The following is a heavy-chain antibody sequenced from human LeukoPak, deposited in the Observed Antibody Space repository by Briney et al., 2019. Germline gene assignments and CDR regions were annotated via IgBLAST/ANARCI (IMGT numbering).Heavy chain of an antibody. V-gene: IGHV4-59*01. CDR3: ASEDIVVDWFDP. D-gene: IGHD2-15*01. CDR1: GGSISSYY. J-gene: IGHJ5*02. Sequence: PSETLSLTCTVSGGSISSYYWGWIRQPPGKGLEWIGYIYYSGSTNYNPSLKSRVTISVDTSKNQFSLKLSSVTAADTAVYYCASEDIVVDWFDPWGQGTLATVSS. CDR2: IYYSGST.